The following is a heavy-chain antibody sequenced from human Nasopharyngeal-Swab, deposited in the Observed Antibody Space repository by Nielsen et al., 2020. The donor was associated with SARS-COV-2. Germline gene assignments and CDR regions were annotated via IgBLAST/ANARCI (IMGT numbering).Heavy chain of an antibody. CDR2: ISGSGGST. J-gene: IGHJ5*02. CDR1: GFTCSSYA. D-gene: IGHD5-12*01. CDR3: AKGYSGYPRNNWFDP. Sequence: GGSLRLSCAASGFTCSSYAMSWVRQAPGKGLEWVSAISGSGGSTYYADSVKGRFTISRDNSKNTLYLQMNSLRAEDTAVYYCAKGYSGYPRNNWFDPWGQGTLVTVSS. V-gene: IGHV3-23*01.